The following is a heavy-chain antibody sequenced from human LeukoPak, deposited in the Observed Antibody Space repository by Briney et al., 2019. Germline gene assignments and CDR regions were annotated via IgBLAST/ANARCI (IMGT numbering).Heavy chain of an antibody. CDR2: ISGSGSGA. V-gene: IGHV3-11*03. Sequence: GGSLRLSCAACGFTFSDYYMNWIRQAPGKGLEWVSYISGSGSGANYADSVKGRFTISRDNAKNSLYLQMNSLGAEDTAMYYCARGLTTVTSLASYWGQGTL. J-gene: IGHJ4*02. D-gene: IGHD4-17*01. CDR1: GFTFSDYY. CDR3: ARGLTTVTSLASY.